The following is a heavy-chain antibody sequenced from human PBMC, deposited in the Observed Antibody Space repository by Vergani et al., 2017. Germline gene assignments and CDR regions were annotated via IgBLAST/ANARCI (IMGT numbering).Heavy chain of an antibody. Sequence: VQLLESGGGLVQPGGSLRLSCAASGFTFSSYAMHWVRQPPGKGLEWIGSIYYSGSTYYNPSLKSRVTISVDTSKNQFSLKLSSVTAADTAVYYCARHFSLGSGLNWFDPWGQGTLVTVSS. J-gene: IGHJ5*02. V-gene: IGHV4-39*01. D-gene: IGHD6-19*01. CDR1: GFTFSSYA. CDR3: ARHFSLGSGLNWFDP. CDR2: IYYSGST.